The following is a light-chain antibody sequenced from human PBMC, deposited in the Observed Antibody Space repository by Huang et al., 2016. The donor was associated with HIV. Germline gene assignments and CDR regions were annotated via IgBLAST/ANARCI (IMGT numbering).Light chain of an antibody. J-gene: IGKJ4*01. CDR3: QQANSFASLS. Sequence: DIQMTQSPSSVAASVGDRVPITCRASQGISNWLAWYQQKPGKAPKLLIFAASTLQSGVPSRFSGSGSGTDFTLTITNLQPEDFATYYCQQANSFASLSFGGGTKVEIK. CDR1: QGISNW. V-gene: IGKV1-12*02. CDR2: AAS.